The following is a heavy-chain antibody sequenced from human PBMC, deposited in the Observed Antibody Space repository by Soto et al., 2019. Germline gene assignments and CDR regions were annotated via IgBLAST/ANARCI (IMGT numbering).Heavy chain of an antibody. D-gene: IGHD3-22*01. CDR2: INGDGSET. CDR1: GFTFSTHC. J-gene: IGHJ4*02. Sequence: XGFLGLSCSASGFTFSTHCMHGVGPAPGKGLVWVSRINGDGSETTYADSVKGRLTISRDNAKNTLYLQMNNLRVEDTAVYYCAEDSHHDSSVAGDYCRERTLVTVCS. CDR3: AEDSHHDSSVAGDY. V-gene: IGHV3-74*01.